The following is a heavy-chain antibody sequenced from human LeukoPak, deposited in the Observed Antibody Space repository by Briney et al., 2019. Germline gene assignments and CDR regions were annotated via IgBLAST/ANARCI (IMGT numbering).Heavy chain of an antibody. J-gene: IGHJ4*02. V-gene: IGHV1-69*13. CDR2: IIPICGTT. D-gene: IGHD3-10*01. Sequence: ASVKVSCKASGDTFSSYAITWVRQAPGQGLEWMGGIIPICGTTNYAQRFQGRVTITADESTSTAYMELTSLRSEDTAMYYCARGITMVRGVDYWGQGTLVTVSS. CDR1: GDTFSSYA. CDR3: ARGITMVRGVDY.